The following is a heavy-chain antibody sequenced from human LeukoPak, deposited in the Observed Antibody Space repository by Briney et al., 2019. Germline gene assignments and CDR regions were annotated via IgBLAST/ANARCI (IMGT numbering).Heavy chain of an antibody. CDR3: ARTLPYTYLSFDY. CDR2: INPNSGGT. D-gene: IGHD2/OR15-2a*01. V-gene: IGHV1-2*02. CDR1: GYTFTGYY. J-gene: IGHJ4*02. Sequence: GASVKVSCKASGYTFTGYYMHWVRQAPGQGLEWMGWINPNSGGTNYAQKFQGRVTMTRDTSISTAYMELSRLRSDDTAVYYCARTLPYTYLSFDYWGQGTLVTVSS.